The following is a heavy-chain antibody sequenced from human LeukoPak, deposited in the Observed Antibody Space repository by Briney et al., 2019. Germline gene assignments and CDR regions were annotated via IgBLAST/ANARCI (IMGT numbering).Heavy chain of an antibody. J-gene: IGHJ4*02. CDR1: GFSLGTTGVG. CDR2: IYWNDDE. Sequence: ESGPTLVNPTQTLTLTCTISGFSLGTTGVGVAWIRQPPGKALEWLALIYWNDDERYSPSLKSRLTITRDTSRNQVVLTMTNMDPVDTATYYCAHCLHYDILTGYLPIFDYWGQGNMVTVSS. D-gene: IGHD3-9*01. V-gene: IGHV2-5*01. CDR3: AHCLHYDILTGYLPIFDY.